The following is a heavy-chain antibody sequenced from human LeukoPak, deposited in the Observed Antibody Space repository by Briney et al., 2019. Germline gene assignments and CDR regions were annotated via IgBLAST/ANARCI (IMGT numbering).Heavy chain of an antibody. CDR1: GFTFDDYG. D-gene: IGHD2-2*01. CDR3: ATEGEYCSSTTCYAGEYFQH. Sequence: GGSLRLSCAASGFTFDDYGMSWVRQAPGKGLEWVSGINWNGGSTGYADSVKGRFTISRDNAKNSLYLQMNSLRAEDTAVYYCATEGEYCSSTTCYAGEYFQHWGQGTLVTVSS. CDR2: INWNGGST. V-gene: IGHV3-20*04. J-gene: IGHJ1*01.